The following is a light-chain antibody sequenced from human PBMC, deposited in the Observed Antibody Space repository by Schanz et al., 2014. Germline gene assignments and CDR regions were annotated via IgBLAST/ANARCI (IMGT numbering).Light chain of an antibody. CDR2: GAS. J-gene: IGKJ2*01. CDR3: QQYGGSYT. Sequence: IVLTQSPGTLSLSPGERATLSCRASQSVSGSYLAWYQQKPGQAPRLLIYGASSRATGIPDRFSGSGSGTDFTLTISRLEPEDFAMYYCQQYGGSYTFGQGTKLEIK. V-gene: IGKV3-20*01. CDR1: QSVSGSY.